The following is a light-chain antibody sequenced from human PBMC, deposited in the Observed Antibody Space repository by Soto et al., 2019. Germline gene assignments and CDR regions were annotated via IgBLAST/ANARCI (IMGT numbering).Light chain of an antibody. CDR2: GAS. CDR1: QSVSSDY. J-gene: IGKJ3*01. CDR3: QHYGNSPPSVT. Sequence: EIVLTQSPDTLSLSPGERATLSCRASQSVSSDYLVWYQQKFGRAPRLLIYGASSRATGTPDRFSGSGSGTDFTLTISRLEPEDFAVYYCQHYGNSPPSVTFGPGTKVEIK. V-gene: IGKV3-20*01.